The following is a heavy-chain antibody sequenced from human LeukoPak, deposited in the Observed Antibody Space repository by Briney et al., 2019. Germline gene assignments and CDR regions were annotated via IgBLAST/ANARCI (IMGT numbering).Heavy chain of an antibody. J-gene: IGHJ6*04. CDR3: ASYYASGVSAYNYYGMDV. CDR1: GHSISTGYY. Sequence: PSETLSLTCAVSGHSISTGYYWGWIRQPPGKGLEWIGSMSHNRGTYYNPSLKSRVTISMDTSKNQISLRLTSVTAADTAVYYCASYYASGVSAYNYYGMDVWGKGATVTVSS. V-gene: IGHV4-38-2*01. CDR2: MSHNRGT. D-gene: IGHD3-10*01.